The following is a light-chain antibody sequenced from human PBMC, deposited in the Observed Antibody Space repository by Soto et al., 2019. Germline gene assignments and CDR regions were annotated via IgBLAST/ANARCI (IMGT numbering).Light chain of an antibody. J-gene: IGKJ1*01. V-gene: IGKV3-15*01. Sequence: EIVMTQSPATLSVSPGERATLSCRASQSVSSKLAWYQQKPGQGPRLLIYGASTRATGIPARFSGSWSGTELPLTISSLQSEDVAVYYCQHYSTWLWTFGQGTKVEIK. CDR1: QSVSSK. CDR3: QHYSTWLWT. CDR2: GAS.